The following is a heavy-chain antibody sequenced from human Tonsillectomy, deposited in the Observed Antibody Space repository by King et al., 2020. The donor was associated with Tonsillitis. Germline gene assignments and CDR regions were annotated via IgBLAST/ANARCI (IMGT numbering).Heavy chain of an antibody. V-gene: IGHV3-21*01. CDR2: ISSSSNYI. CDR1: GFTFSNYG. D-gene: IGHD1-1*01. CDR3: ARVSWNYDAFDV. J-gene: IGHJ3*01. Sequence: VQLVESGGGLVNPGGSLRLSCAASGFTFSNYGMNWVRQAPGKGLEWVSSISSSSNYIYYGDSVKGRFTISRDTAKNSLSLQMNSLRAEDTAVYYCARVSWNYDAFDVWGQGTVVTVSS.